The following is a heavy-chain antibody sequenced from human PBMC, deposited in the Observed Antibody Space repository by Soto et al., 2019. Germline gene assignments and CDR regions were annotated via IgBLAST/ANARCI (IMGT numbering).Heavy chain of an antibody. CDR1: GGSISTYY. D-gene: IGHD4-17*01. CDR3: ARASMTTIAMDV. CDR2: IYYSGTT. V-gene: IGHV4-59*01. J-gene: IGHJ6*02. Sequence: SETLSLTCTVSGGSISTYYWTWIRQPPGKGLEWIGYIYYSGTTNYNPSLKSRVTISVDPSNNQFSLKLTSVTAADTAVYYCARASMTTIAMDVWGQGTTVIVSS.